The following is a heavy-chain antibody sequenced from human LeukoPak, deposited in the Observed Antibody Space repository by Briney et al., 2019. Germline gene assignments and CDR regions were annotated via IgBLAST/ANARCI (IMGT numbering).Heavy chain of an antibody. J-gene: IGHJ3*02. D-gene: IGHD3-3*02. CDR2: IIPILGIA. Sequence: SVKVSCKASGGTFSSYTISWVRQAPGQGLEWMGRIIPILGIANYAQRFQGRVTITADKSTSTAYMELSSLRSEDTAVYYCARDPPLAPGAFDIWGQGTMVTGSS. CDR1: GGTFSSYT. V-gene: IGHV1-69*04. CDR3: ARDPPLAPGAFDI.